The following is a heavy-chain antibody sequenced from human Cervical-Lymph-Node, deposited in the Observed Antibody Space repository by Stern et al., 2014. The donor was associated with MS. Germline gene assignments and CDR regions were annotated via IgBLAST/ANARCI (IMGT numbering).Heavy chain of an antibody. J-gene: IGHJ3*02. D-gene: IGHD3-22*01. Sequence: VQLVESGGGVVQPGRSLRLSCAASGFNFSNYGMHWVRQEPGKGLEWVAVSSFDGRNKFYADSVKGRFSISRDNSKNTLYLQINSLRLDDTAVYYCARLVVIGDFDIWGQGTMVIVSS. CDR3: ARLVVIGDFDI. CDR1: GFNFSNYG. V-gene: IGHV3-30*03. CDR2: SSFDGRNK.